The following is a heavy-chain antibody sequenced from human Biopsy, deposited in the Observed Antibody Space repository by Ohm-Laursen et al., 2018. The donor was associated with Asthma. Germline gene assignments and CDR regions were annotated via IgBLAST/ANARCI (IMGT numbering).Heavy chain of an antibody. CDR2: IYHKGTT. CDR3: ARGPPVDRED. J-gene: IGHJ4*02. Sequence: TLSLTCAVSGGAISSDGYTWTWIRQPPGKGLEWIGYIYHKGTTYYNPSLESRVTISVDTSKNQFSLKLSSVTAADTAVYYCARGPPVDREDWGQGTLVTVSS. V-gene: IGHV4-30-2*05. D-gene: IGHD5-24*01. CDR1: GGAISSDGYT.